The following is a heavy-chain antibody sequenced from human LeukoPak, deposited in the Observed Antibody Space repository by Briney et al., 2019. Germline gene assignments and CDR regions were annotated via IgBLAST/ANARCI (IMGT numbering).Heavy chain of an antibody. Sequence: SETLSLTCTVSGGSISSYYWSWIRQPPGKGLEWIGYIYYSGSTNYNPSLKSRVTISVDTSKNQFSLKLSSVTAEDTAVYYCARGQYSGSYFSDYWGQGTLVTVSS. V-gene: IGHV4-59*01. D-gene: IGHD1-26*01. CDR1: GGSISSYY. J-gene: IGHJ4*02. CDR2: IYYSGST. CDR3: ARGQYSGSYFSDY.